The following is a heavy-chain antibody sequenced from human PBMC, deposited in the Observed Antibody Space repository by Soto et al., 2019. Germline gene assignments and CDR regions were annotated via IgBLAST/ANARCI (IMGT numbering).Heavy chain of an antibody. Sequence: QVQLLQSGAEVKKTGSSVKVSCKVSGGAFTNYALNWVRHGPGQGLEWLGGLIPLHNTSNYSLKFLGRVTVTADISSTTVYMELNSLTSDDTATYYCASWSNLNPLYYDGLDVWGQGTTVTVSS. J-gene: IGHJ6*02. CDR1: GGAFTNYA. CDR3: ASWSNLNPLYYDGLDV. V-gene: IGHV1-69*06. CDR2: LIPLHNTS. D-gene: IGHD1-20*01.